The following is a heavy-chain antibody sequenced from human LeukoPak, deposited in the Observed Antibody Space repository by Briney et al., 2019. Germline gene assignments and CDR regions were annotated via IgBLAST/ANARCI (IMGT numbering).Heavy chain of an antibody. CDR1: GFTFGNFW. J-gene: IGHJ4*02. V-gene: IGHV3-7*04. Sequence: GGSLRLSCVASGFTFGNFWMSWVRHSPGRGLEWVSNIHPEGDEKYHVESVMGRFTISRDNAESSLFLQMNSLRAEDTAVYYCARGDAFSGDHWGQGTLVTVSS. CDR3: ARGDAFSGDH. CDR2: IHPEGDEK.